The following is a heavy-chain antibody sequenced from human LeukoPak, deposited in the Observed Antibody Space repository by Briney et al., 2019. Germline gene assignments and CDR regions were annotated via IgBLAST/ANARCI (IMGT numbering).Heavy chain of an antibody. Sequence: PGGSLTLSCQASGFTFYMYAISWVRQAPGKGLEWVASMCGTAGCTFYPNSVKGRFTISRDNSKNTLYLQMNSLRAEDTAVYYCAKGGGSGYYSHFDYWGQGTLVTVSS. J-gene: IGHJ4*02. V-gene: IGHV3-23*01. CDR2: MCGTAGCT. CDR3: AKGGGSGYYSHFDY. CDR1: GFTFYMYA. D-gene: IGHD3-22*01.